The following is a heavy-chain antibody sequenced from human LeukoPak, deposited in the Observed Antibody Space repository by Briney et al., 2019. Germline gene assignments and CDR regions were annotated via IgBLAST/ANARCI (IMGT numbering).Heavy chain of an antibody. V-gene: IGHV4-59*11. Sequence: PSETLSLTCTVSGGPTNSHSWSWIRQPPGRGREWSGYIHYSGSTNYNPSLKGRVPISVDTSKNQLSLKLSSATAADTAVYYCASQGFWGQGTLVTVSS. CDR2: IHYSGST. CDR3: ASQGF. D-gene: IGHD2-15*01. J-gene: IGHJ4*02. CDR1: GGPTNSHS.